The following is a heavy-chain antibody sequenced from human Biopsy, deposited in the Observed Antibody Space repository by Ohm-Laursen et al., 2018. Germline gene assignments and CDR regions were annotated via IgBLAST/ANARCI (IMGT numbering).Heavy chain of an antibody. D-gene: IGHD3-16*01. Sequence: SLRLSCAASGFTFSNYQMSWIRQTPGKGLEWVSHISRGGSTIFHADSVKGRFTISRDDAKGSLYLQMTNLRAEDTAVYYCGRSYGIMAAPVHLWGQGTLVTVSS. V-gene: IGHV3-11*01. J-gene: IGHJ4*01. CDR3: GRSYGIMAAPVHL. CDR1: GFTFSNYQ. CDR2: ISRGGSTI.